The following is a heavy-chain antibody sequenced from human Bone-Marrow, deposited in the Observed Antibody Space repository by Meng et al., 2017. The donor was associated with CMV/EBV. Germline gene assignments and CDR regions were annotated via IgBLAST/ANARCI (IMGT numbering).Heavy chain of an antibody. CDR1: GFTFSSYA. Sequence: GGSLRLSCAASGFTFSSYAMSWVRQAPGKGLEWVSVIYSGGSSTYYADSVKGRFTISRDNSKNTLYLQMNSLRAEDTAVYYCAKEFRFLYPAPQYYFDYWGQRTLVAVSS. CDR3: AKEFRFLYPAPQYYFDY. V-gene: IGHV3-23*03. J-gene: IGHJ4*02. D-gene: IGHD3-3*01. CDR2: IYSGGSST.